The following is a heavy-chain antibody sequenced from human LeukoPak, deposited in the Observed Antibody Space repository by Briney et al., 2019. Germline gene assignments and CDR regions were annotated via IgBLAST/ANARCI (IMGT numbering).Heavy chain of an antibody. CDR1: GFTFNKYG. V-gene: IGHV3-23*01. CDR2: IGGSDGRT. Sequence: GGSLRLSCAASGFTFNKYGMIWVRQAPGKGLEWVSSIGGSDGRTYYADSVKGRFTVSRDNTKNTLYLQQDSLRVEDTGLYYCAKTDIGLVVAGTLDPWGQGTQVTVFS. J-gene: IGHJ5*02. D-gene: IGHD2-15*01. CDR3: AKTDIGLVVAGTLDP.